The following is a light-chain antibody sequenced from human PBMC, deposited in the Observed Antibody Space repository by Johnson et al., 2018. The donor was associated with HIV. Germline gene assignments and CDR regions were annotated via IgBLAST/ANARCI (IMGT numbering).Light chain of an antibody. CDR2: DNN. V-gene: IGLV1-51*01. Sequence: QSVLTQPPSVSAAPGQKVTVSCSGSSCNIGNNYVSWYQQLPGTAPKLLIYDNNKRPSRIPDRFSGSTSGTSAPLGIPGLHPVYEAAYYGGTWDTSRSAGFYVFGTGTKVTVL. J-gene: IGLJ1*01. CDR1: SCNIGNNY. CDR3: GTWDTSRSAGFYV.